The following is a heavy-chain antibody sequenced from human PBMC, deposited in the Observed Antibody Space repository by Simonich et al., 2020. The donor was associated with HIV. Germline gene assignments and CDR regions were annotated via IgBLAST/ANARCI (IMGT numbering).Heavy chain of an antibody. J-gene: IGHJ4*02. D-gene: IGHD5-12*01. CDR2: INHSGST. CDR1: GGSFNGYY. V-gene: IGHV4-34*01. Sequence: QLHLQQWGAGLLKPSETLSLTCAVYGGSFNGYYWTWIRQPPGKGLEWIGEINHSGSTAYNPSLKSQVTISVDTSKNQFSLKLSSVTAADTAVFYCARRSGYDLDYWGQGTLVTVSS. CDR3: ARRSGYDLDY.